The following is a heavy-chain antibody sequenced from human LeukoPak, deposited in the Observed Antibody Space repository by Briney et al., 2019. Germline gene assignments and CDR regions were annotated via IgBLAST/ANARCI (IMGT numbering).Heavy chain of an antibody. CDR2: IIPILGIA. CDR3: ARDLSLQLDYGDYNEAPDFDY. D-gene: IGHD4-17*01. J-gene: IGHJ4*02. V-gene: IGHV1-69*04. CDR1: GGTFSSYA. Sequence: SVKVSCKASGGTFSSYAISWARQAPGQGLEWMGRIIPILGIANYAQKFLGRATITADKSTSTAYMELSSLRSEDTAVYYCARDLSLQLDYGDYNEAPDFDYWGQGTLVTVSS.